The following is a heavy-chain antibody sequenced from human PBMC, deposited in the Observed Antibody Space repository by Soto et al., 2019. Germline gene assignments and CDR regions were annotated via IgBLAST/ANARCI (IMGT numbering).Heavy chain of an antibody. CDR2: IIPVFGLV. CDR3: AGGRIVVVGCRAYYGMDV. J-gene: IGHJ6*02. CDR1: GGTPSNSA. Sequence: QVHLLLQSGAEVKKPGSSVKVSCKASGGTPSNSAISWVRQAPGQGLEWMGGIIPVFGLVKYAQNFQGRITITADESTNTVYMELRSLRPEDTAVYYCAGGRIVVVGCRAYYGMDVWGQGTTVTVSS. V-gene: IGHV1-69*01. D-gene: IGHD3-22*01.